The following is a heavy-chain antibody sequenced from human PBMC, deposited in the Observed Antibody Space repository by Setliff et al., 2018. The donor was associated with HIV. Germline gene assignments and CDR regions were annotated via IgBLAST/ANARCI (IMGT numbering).Heavy chain of an antibody. V-gene: IGHV4-4*07. CDR1: GGSISNYY. D-gene: IGHD6-13*01. CDR2: IYSSGRT. Sequence: SETLSLTCTVSGGSISNYYWSWIRQPAEKGLEWIGRIYSSGRTNYNPSLKSRVTMSLDTSKNHFSLKLSSVTAADTAFYYCARDSGIWYLNGDDWFDPWGQGTLVTVSS. J-gene: IGHJ5*02. CDR3: ARDSGIWYLNGDDWFDP.